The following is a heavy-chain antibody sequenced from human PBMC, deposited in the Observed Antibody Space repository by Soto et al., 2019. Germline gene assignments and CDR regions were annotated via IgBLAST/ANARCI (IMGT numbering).Heavy chain of an antibody. CDR2: IYHSGST. V-gene: IGHV4-30-2*01. Sequence: PSETLSLTCAVSGGSIISGGYSWSWIRQPPGKGLEWIGYIYHSGSTYYNPSLKSRVTISVDRSKNQFSLKLSSVTAADTAVYYCARGLRGFGDWSAFDIWGQGTMVTVSS. J-gene: IGHJ3*02. D-gene: IGHD3-10*01. CDR3: ARGLRGFGDWSAFDI. CDR1: GGSIISGGYS.